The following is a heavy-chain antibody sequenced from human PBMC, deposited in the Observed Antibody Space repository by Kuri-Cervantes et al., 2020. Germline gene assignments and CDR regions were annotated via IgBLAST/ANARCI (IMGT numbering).Heavy chain of an antibody. V-gene: IGHV4-59*08. J-gene: IGHJ4*02. CDR2: IYYSGST. Sequence: GSLRLSCTVSGGSISSYYWSWIRQPPGKGLEWIGYIYYSGSTYYNPSLESRLTISVDTSKNQFSLKLRSVTAADTAVYYCARGPYYGSGSYYSKGFLDYWGQGTLVTVSS. CDR1: GGSISSYY. D-gene: IGHD3-10*01. CDR3: ARGPYYGSGSYYSKGFLDY.